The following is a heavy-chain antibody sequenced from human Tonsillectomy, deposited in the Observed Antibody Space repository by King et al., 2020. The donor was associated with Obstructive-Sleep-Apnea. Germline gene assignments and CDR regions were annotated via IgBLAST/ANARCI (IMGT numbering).Heavy chain of an antibody. CDR2: SSGSGGRT. CDR3: AKSIPAAMIIYFQH. D-gene: IGHD2-2*01. V-gene: IGHV3-23*04. CDR1: GFTFSSHC. J-gene: IGHJ1*01. Sequence: VQLVESGGGLVQPGGSLRLFCAASGFTFSSHCISGVRQAPGKGLEWVSASSGSGGRTYYAVSVKGRFTISRDNSKNTLYLQMNSLRAEDTAVYYCAKSIPAAMIIYFQHWGQGTLVTVSS.